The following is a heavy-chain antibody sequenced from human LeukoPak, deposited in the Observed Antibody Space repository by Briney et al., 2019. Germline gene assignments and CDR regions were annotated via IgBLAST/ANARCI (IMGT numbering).Heavy chain of an antibody. J-gene: IGHJ6*03. D-gene: IGHD2-2*01. CDR1: GFTFSNAW. CDR3: TTSPLGYCSSTSCYHYYYYMDV. V-gene: IGHV3-15*01. Sequence: GGSLRLSCAASGFTFSNAWMCWVRQAPGKGLEWVGRIKSKTDGGTTDYAAPVKGRFTISRDDSKNTLYLQMNSLKTEDTAVYYCTTSPLGYCSSTSCYHYYYYMDVWGKGTTVTVSS. CDR2: IKSKTDGGTT.